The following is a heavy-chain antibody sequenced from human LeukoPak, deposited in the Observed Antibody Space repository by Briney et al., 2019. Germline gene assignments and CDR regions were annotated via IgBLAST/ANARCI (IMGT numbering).Heavy chain of an antibody. D-gene: IGHD3-10*01. CDR3: ARKDYGSGSFSRSFDY. J-gene: IGHJ4*02. CDR1: GDSISNVFYS. Sequence: SQTLSLICGVSGDSISNVFYSWSWIRQPPGKVLEWIGDISHSGSTSYNPSLKGRVVMSIDKSKNQFSLKLSSETAADTAVYYCARKDYGSGSFSRSFDYWGQGTLVTVSS. CDR2: ISHSGST. V-gene: IGHV4-30-2*01.